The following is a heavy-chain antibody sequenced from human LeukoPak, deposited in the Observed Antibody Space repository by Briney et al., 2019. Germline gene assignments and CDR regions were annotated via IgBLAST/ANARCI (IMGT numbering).Heavy chain of an antibody. Sequence: GGSLRLSCAASGFTFSDHYMDWVRQAPGKGLEWVGRTRNKANSYTTEYAASVKGRFTISRDDSKNSLYLQMNSLKTEDTAVYYCARDLGYSGSYYGAFDIWAKGQWSPSLQ. D-gene: IGHD1-26*01. CDR2: TRNKANSYTT. CDR3: ARDLGYSGSYYGAFDI. V-gene: IGHV3-72*01. CDR1: GFTFSDHY. J-gene: IGHJ3*02.